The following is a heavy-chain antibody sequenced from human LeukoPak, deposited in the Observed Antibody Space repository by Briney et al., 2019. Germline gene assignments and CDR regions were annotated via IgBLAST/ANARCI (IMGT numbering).Heavy chain of an antibody. CDR1: GFIFSDYY. Sequence: GGSLRLSCAASGFIFSDYYMSWIRQAPGKGLEWISYISTSSSYTNYADSVKGRFTISRDNSKNTLYLEMNSLRVEDTAVYYCARDGGYSSSPFDYWGQGTLVTVSS. J-gene: IGHJ4*02. CDR3: ARDGGYSSSPFDY. CDR2: ISTSSSYT. D-gene: IGHD6-6*01. V-gene: IGHV3-11*06.